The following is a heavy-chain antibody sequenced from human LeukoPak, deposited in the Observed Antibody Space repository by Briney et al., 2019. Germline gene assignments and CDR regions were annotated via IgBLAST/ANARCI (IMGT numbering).Heavy chain of an antibody. V-gene: IGHV3-20*04. Sequence: GGSLRLSCAASGFTFDDYGMSWVRQAPGKGLEWVSGINWSGGSTGYADSVKGRFTISRDNAKNFLYLQMNTLRAEDTALYYCARGYSSSWYYFDYWGQGTLVTVSS. D-gene: IGHD6-13*01. CDR3: ARGYSSSWYYFDY. CDR1: GFTFDDYG. J-gene: IGHJ4*02. CDR2: INWSGGST.